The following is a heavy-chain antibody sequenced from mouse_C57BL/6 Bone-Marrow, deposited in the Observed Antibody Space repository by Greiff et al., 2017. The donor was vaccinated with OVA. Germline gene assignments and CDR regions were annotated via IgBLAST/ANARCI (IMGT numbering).Heavy chain of an antibody. CDR3: ARGRDGYYWFAY. J-gene: IGHJ3*01. Sequence: EVQLQQSGPELVKPGASVKISCKASGYTFTDYYLNWVKQSHGKSLEWIGDINPNNGGTRSNQKFKGKATLTVDKSSSTAYMSHRSLTSEDSAVYDCARGRDGYYWFAYWGQGTLVTVSA. D-gene: IGHD2-3*01. V-gene: IGHV1-26*01. CDR2: INPNNGGT. CDR1: GYTFTDYY.